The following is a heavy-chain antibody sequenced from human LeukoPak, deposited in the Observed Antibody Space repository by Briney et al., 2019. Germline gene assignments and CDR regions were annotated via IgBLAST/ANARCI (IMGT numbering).Heavy chain of an antibody. CDR3: ARGSFPGTAMVNFDY. J-gene: IGHJ4*02. D-gene: IGHD5-18*01. V-gene: IGHV1-2*02. CDR2: INPNSGGT. CDR1: GYTFTGYY. Sequence: ASVKVSCKASGYTFTGYYMHWVRQAPGQGLEWMGWINPNSGGTNYAQKFQGRVTMTRDMSTSTVYMELSSLRSEDTAVYYCARGSFPGTAMVNFDYWGQGTLVTVSS.